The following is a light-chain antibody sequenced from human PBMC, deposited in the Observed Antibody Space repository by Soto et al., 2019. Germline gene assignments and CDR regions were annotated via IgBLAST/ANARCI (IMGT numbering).Light chain of an antibody. CDR2: DDS. CDR1: NIGTRR. Sequence: SYELTQPPSVPVAPGQTATITCGENNIGTRRVHWYQQRPGQAPVLVVYDDSDRPSGIPERFSGSNSGNTATLTISRVEAGDEADYYCQVWDSISDIGVFGTGTKVTVL. CDR3: QVWDSISDIGV. J-gene: IGLJ1*01. V-gene: IGLV3-21*02.